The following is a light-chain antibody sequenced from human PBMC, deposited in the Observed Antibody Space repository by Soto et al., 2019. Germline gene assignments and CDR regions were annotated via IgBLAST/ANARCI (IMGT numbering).Light chain of an antibody. CDR2: LNSDGSH. J-gene: IGLJ3*02. V-gene: IGLV4-69*01. CDR1: SGHSSYA. CDR3: QTWGTGIRV. Sequence: QLVLTQSPSASASLGASVKLTCTLSSGHSSYAIAWHQQQPEKGPWYLMKLNSDGSHSKGDGIPDRFSGSSSGAERYLTISSLQSEDEADYYCQTWGTGIRVFGGGTKVTVL.